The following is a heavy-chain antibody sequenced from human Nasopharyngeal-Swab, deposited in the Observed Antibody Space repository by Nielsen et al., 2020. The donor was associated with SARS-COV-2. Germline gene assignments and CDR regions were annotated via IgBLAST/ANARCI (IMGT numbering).Heavy chain of an antibody. D-gene: IGHD2/OR15-2a*01. J-gene: IGHJ4*02. CDR1: GYSFRTYG. CDR3: AKDLRGPYFF. CDR2: MVGGGDISGSGGNT. V-gene: IGHV3-23*01. Sequence: GESLKISCVASGYSFRTYGMSWVRQAPGKGLEWVAPMVGGGDISGSGGNTYYADSVKGRFTISRDNSKNTLSLQMNSLRAEDTAVYYCAKDLRGPYFFWGQGTLVTVSS.